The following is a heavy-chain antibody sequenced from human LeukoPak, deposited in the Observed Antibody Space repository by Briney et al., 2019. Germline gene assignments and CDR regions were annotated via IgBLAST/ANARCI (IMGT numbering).Heavy chain of an antibody. J-gene: IGHJ4*02. CDR3: ARGLRSNNYDSSGYGDF. CDR1: GFTLSSYE. CDR2: IDYSGGST. V-gene: IGHV3-48*03. D-gene: IGHD3-22*01. Sequence: GGSLRLSCTASGFTLSSYEMSWIRQAPGKGLEWVSSIDYSGGSTYYADSVKGRFTISRDNAKNSLSLQMNSLRAEDTAVYYCARGLRSNNYDSSGYGDFWGQGTLVTVSS.